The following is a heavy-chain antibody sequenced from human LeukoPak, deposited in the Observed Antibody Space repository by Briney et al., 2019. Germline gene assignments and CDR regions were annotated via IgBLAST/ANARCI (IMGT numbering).Heavy chain of an antibody. CDR2: ISDRGGRR. J-gene: IGHJ4*02. CDR1: GFTFRSYA. V-gene: IGHV3-23*01. CDR3: AKPGYDSSGTISYFDY. Sequence: GGSLRLSCEASGFTFRSYAMTWVRQAPGKGLEWVSTISDRGGRRNYAGSVKGRFTISRDNSKNTLYLQMNSLRAEDTAVYYCAKPGYDSSGTISYFDYWGQGTLVTVSS. D-gene: IGHD3-22*01.